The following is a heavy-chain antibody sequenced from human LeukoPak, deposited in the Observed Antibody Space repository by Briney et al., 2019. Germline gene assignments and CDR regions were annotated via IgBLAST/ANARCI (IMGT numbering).Heavy chain of an antibody. J-gene: IGHJ6*03. V-gene: IGHV3-30*03. CDR1: GFTFSSYG. CDR2: ISYDGSNK. Sequence: GGSLRLSCAASGFTFSSYGMHWVRQAPGKGLEWVAVISYDGSNKYYADSVKGRFTISRDNSKNTLYLQMNSLRAEDTAVYYCARGGGDYVSRDFYYYMDVWGKGTTVTVSS. CDR3: ARGGGDYVSRDFYYYMDV. D-gene: IGHD4-17*01.